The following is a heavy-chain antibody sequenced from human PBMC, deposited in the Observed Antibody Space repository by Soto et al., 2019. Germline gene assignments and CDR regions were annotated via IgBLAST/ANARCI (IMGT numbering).Heavy chain of an antibody. Sequence: QVQLVQSGAEVKKPGSSVKVSCKASGGTFSTYVISWVRQAPGQGLEWMGGINPLFGTTNYARNFQGRVTVTGDGTTGTGYQEVRRLGFEDTARFFLAGTGKMGGFEFLHHYGMDVLGQGTTGTRSS. J-gene: IGHJ6*02. D-gene: IGHD3-16*01. V-gene: IGHV1-69*01. CDR3: AGTGKMGGFEFLHHYGMDV. CDR2: INPLFGTT. CDR1: GGTFSTYV.